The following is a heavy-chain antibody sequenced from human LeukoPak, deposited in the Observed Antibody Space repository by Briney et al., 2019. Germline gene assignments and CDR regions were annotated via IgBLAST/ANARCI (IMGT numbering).Heavy chain of an antibody. Sequence: ASVKVSCKAAGYTFASYDINCVRQATGQGLEWMGWMHPHSGNTGYAQTFQGRVTMTTNISTSTAYMELSSLRYEDTAVYYCTRDSSGSSVGTGFDYWGQGTLVTVSS. V-gene: IGHV1-8*01. CDR3: TRDSSGSSVGTGFDY. D-gene: IGHD1-26*01. J-gene: IGHJ4*02. CDR1: GYTFASYD. CDR2: MHPHSGNT.